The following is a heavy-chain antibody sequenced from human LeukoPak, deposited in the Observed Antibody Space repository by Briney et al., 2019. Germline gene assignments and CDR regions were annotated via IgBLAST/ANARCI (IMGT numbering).Heavy chain of an antibody. J-gene: IGHJ4*02. CDR1: GGSMSPYH. CDR2: IYYSGST. D-gene: IGHD6-19*01. CDR3: ARDLHSSGHTDY. V-gene: IGHV4-59*01. Sequence: SETLSLTCTVSGGSMSPYHWGWIRQPPGKGLEWTGYIYYSGSTNYNPSLKSRVTISVDTSKNQFSLKLSSVTAADTAVYYCARDLHSSGHTDYWGQGTLVTVSS.